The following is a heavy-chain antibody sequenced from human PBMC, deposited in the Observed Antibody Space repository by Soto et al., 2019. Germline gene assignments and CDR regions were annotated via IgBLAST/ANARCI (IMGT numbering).Heavy chain of an antibody. CDR1: GFTFSSYA. CDR3: AKGLGMAGAPYPFDY. CDR2: ISGSGGST. J-gene: IGHJ4*02. Sequence: EVQLLESGGGLVQPGGSLRLSCAASGFTFSSYAMSWIRQAPGKGLEWVSAISGSGGSTYYADSVKGRFTISRDNSKNTLYLQMNSLRAEDTAVYYCAKGLGMAGAPYPFDYWGQGTLVTVSS. D-gene: IGHD6-19*01. V-gene: IGHV3-23*01.